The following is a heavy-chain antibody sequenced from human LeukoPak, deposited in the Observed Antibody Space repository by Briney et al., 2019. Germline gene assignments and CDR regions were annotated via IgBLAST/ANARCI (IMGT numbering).Heavy chain of an antibody. J-gene: IGHJ4*02. CDR2: INPNSGGT. Sequence: GASVKVSCKASGYTFTGYYMHWVRQAPGQGLEWMGWINPNSGGTNYAQKFQGRVTMTRDTSISTAYMELSRLRSDDTAVYYCAREPIVGATNFMILWGQGTLVTVSS. V-gene: IGHV1-2*02. CDR1: GYTFTGYY. CDR3: AREPIVGATNFMIL. D-gene: IGHD1-26*01.